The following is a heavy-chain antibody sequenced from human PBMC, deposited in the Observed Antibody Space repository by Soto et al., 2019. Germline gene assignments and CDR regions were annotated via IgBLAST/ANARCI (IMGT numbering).Heavy chain of an antibody. CDR1: GGSISSSSYY. Sequence: SETLSLTCTVSGGSISSSSYYWGWIRQPPGKGLEWIGSIYYSGSTYYNPSLKSRVTISVDTSKNQFSLKLSSVTAADTAVYYCAGSLDTAMVGGSKNYYYYYGMDAWGQGTTVTVSS. V-gene: IGHV4-39*01. CDR3: AGSLDTAMVGGSKNYYYYYGMDA. CDR2: IYYSGST. J-gene: IGHJ6*02. D-gene: IGHD5-18*01.